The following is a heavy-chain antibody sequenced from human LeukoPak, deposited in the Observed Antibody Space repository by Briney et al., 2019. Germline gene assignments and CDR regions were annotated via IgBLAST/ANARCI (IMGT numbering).Heavy chain of an antibody. CDR3: ASYMIAFGGVIADAFDI. J-gene: IGHJ3*02. D-gene: IGHD3-16*02. CDR2: IYYSGST. CDR1: GGSISSGDYY. V-gene: IGHV4-30-4*08. Sequence: SQTLSLTCTVSGGSISSGDYYWSWTRQPPGKGLEWIGYIYYSGSTYYNPSLKSRVTISVDTSKNQFSLKLSSVTAADTAVYYCASYMIAFGGVIADAFDIWGQGTMVTVSS.